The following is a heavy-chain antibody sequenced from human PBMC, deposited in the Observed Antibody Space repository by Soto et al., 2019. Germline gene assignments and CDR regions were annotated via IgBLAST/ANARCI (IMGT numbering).Heavy chain of an antibody. CDR3: VRDRGYSVFDY. CDR1: VFTVSSYW. D-gene: IGHD3-22*01. CDR2: TNQDESEK. Sequence: GGSLRLSGAASVFTVSSYWMSWVRQAPGKGLEWVANTNQDESEKNYLDSVEGRFTVFRDNAKNSLYLQMNSLRVEDTAVYYCVRDRGYSVFDYWGQGTRVTVSS. J-gene: IGHJ4*02. V-gene: IGHV3-7*01.